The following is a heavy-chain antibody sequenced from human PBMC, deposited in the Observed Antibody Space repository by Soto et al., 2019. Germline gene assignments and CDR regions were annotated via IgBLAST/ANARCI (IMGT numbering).Heavy chain of an antibody. Sequence: QVQLVQSGAEVKKPGASVTVSCRASGDTFTGYYMHWVRQAPGQGLEWMGWINPNSGVTKYAQKFQGWVTMTRDTSIRTVYMELSRLRSDDTAVYYCARESGGATATLDYYYFYMGVWGTGTTVTVSS. CDR2: INPNSGVT. V-gene: IGHV1-2*04. CDR3: ARESGGATATLDYYYFYMGV. J-gene: IGHJ6*03. D-gene: IGHD5-12*01. CDR1: GDTFTGYY.